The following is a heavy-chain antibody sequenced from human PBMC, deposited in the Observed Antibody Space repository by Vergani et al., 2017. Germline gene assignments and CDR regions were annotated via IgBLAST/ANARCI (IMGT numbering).Heavy chain of an antibody. D-gene: IGHD6-13*01. V-gene: IGHV3-48*01. CDR2: ISSSSSTI. Sequence: EVQLVESGGGLVQPGGSLRLSCAASGFTVSSYSMNWVRQAPGKGLEWVSYISSSSSTIYYADSVKGRFTISRDNAKNSLYLQMNSLRAEDTAVYYCARDFVGSSWPYYFDYWGQGTLVTVSS. CDR3: ARDFVGSSWPYYFDY. CDR1: GFTVSSYS. J-gene: IGHJ4*02.